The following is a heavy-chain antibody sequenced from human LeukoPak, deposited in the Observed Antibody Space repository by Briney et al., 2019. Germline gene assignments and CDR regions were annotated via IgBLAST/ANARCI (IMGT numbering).Heavy chain of an antibody. Sequence: GGSLRLSCAASGFTFSNYWMSWVRQAPGKGLEWVAVISYDGSKKYYPESVRGRFTISRDNSKNTLFLQMNSLRAEDTAVYYCAKDFGYDSGTYLEQWGQGTLVTVSS. CDR2: ISYDGSKK. D-gene: IGHD3-10*01. J-gene: IGHJ4*02. CDR1: GFTFSNYW. V-gene: IGHV3-30*18. CDR3: AKDFGYDSGTYLEQ.